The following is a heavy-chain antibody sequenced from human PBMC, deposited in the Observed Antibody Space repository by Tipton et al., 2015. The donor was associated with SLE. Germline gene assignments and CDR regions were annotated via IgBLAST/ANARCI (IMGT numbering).Heavy chain of an antibody. D-gene: IGHD4-23*01. CDR2: IYYSGST. CDR1: GGSISSSTYY. V-gene: IGHV4-39*07. J-gene: IGHJ4*02. CDR3: ARGGGNRGILDY. Sequence: TLSLTCTVSGGSISSSTYYWGWIRQPPGKGLEWIGNIYYSGSTYYNPSLKSRVTISVDTSKNQFSLKLSSVTAADMAVYYCARGGGNRGILDYWGQGTLVTVSS.